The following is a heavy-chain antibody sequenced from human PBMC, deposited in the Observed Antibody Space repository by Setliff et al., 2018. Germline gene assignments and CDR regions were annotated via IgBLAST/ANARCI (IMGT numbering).Heavy chain of an antibody. CDR3: ATPHCSDGTRRYYFES. CDR1: GGTFGSSA. J-gene: IGHJ4*02. CDR2: IIPFFGNT. D-gene: IGHD2-15*01. Sequence: EASVKVSCKVSGGTFGSSAFTWVRQAPGPGLEYMGGIIPFFGNTNYAQKFQGRLSITADESTNTVYMELSRLRSEDTAMYYCATPHCSDGTRRYYFESWGQGTLVTVSS. V-gene: IGHV1-69*13.